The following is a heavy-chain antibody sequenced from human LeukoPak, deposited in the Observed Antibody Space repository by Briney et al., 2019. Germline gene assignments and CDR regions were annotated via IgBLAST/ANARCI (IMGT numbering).Heavy chain of an antibody. D-gene: IGHD3-22*01. CDR3: ARGGRGSAAVVAPRSFDI. J-gene: IGHJ3*02. Sequence: GGSLRLSCAASGFTFRNYYMHWVRQAPGKGLEWVAVISLDGNNEYYADSVKGRFIISRDISKNTLYLQMNSLRAEDSALYYCARGGRGSAAVVAPRSFDIWGQGTMVTVSS. CDR2: ISLDGNNE. CDR1: GFTFRNYY. V-gene: IGHV3-30*14.